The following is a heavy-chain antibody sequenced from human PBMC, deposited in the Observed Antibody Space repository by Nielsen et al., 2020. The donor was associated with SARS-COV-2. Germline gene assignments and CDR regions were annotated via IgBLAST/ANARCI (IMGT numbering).Heavy chain of an antibody. CDR2: IYYSGRT. CDR1: NDYIRSSDYY. CDR3: ARRPGHYFDSGGRFFSYYFDF. J-gene: IGHJ4*02. V-gene: IGHV4-39*01. Sequence: SETLSLTCSVANDYIRSSDYYWGWIRQPPGQGLEWIGSIYYSGRTYYNPSLKSRVTISEDPSKNQFSLRLSSVTATDTAVYYCARRPGHYFDSGGRFFSYYFDFWARDFWSPSPQ. D-gene: IGHD3-22*01.